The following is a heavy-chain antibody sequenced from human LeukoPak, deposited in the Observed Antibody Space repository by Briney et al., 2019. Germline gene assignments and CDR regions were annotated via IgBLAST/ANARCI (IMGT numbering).Heavy chain of an antibody. D-gene: IGHD2-21*01. CDR3: ARPYCGGDCYYYAFDI. J-gene: IGHJ3*02. V-gene: IGHV3-23*01. CDR1: GFTFSSYA. CDR2: ITSSGSTT. Sequence: PGGSRRLSCAASGFTFSSYAMNWVRQVPGKGVEWVSGITSSGSTTYYADSVKGRFTISRDNSKNTLFLQMNSLRAEDTAVYYCARPYCGGDCYYYAFDIWGQGTMVTVSS.